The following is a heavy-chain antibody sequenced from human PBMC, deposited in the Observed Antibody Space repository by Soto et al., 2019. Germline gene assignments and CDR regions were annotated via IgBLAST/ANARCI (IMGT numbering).Heavy chain of an antibody. CDR3: ASNSGYVSTYYYYYRMHV. V-gene: IGHV5-51*01. CDR2: IYPGDSDT. D-gene: IGHD5-12*01. Sequence: GESRKVSCKGSGYSFTSYWSVWVRHMPGKGLEWMGIIYPGDSDTRYSPSFQGQVTISADKSISTAYLQWSSLKASDTAMYYCASNSGYVSTYYYYYRMHVSCPTPTVTV. CDR1: GYSFTSYW. J-gene: IGHJ6*02.